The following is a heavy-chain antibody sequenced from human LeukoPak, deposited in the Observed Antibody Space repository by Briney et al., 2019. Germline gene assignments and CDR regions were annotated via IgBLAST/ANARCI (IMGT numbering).Heavy chain of an antibody. CDR3: AATYYDSSGPMVPYYYCGMDV. J-gene: IGHJ6*02. V-gene: IGHV1-58*02. Sequence: SVKVSCKASGFTFTSSAMQWVRQARGQRLEWIGWIVVGSGNTNYAQKFQERVTITRDMSTSTAYMELSSLRSEDTAVYYCAATYYDSSGPMVPYYYCGMDVWGQGTTVTVSS. CDR1: GFTFTSSA. CDR2: IVVGSGNT. D-gene: IGHD3-22*01.